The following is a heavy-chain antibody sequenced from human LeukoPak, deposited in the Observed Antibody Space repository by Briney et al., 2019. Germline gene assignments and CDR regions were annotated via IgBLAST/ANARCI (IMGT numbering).Heavy chain of an antibody. CDR2: INPSGGST. D-gene: IGHD3-22*01. Sequence: ASVKVSCKASGYTFTGYYMHWVRQAPGQGLEWMGIINPSGGSTSYAQKFQGRVTMTRDTSTSTVYMELSSLRAEDTAVYYCAKAYDSSGYDYWGQGTLVTVSS. CDR1: GYTFTGYY. J-gene: IGHJ4*02. V-gene: IGHV1-46*01. CDR3: AKAYDSSGYDY.